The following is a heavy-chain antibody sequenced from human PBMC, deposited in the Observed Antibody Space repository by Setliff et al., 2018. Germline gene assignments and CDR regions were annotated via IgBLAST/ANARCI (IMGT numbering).Heavy chain of an antibody. J-gene: IGHJ5*02. V-gene: IGHV7-4-1*02. CDR2: INTNTWNP. CDR3: ARDLGYCSTTSCHGDWFDP. Sequence: ASVKVSCKTSGYTFTTYAINWVRQASGQGLEWMGWINTNTWNPTYAQYFTGRFVFSLDTYVSTAYLQISSLKAEDTAVYYCARDLGYCSTTSCHGDWFDPWGQGTLVTVSS. D-gene: IGHD2-2*01. CDR1: GYTFTTYA.